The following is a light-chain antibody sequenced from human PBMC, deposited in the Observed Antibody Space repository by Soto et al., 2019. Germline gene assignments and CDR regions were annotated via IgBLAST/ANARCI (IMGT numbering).Light chain of an antibody. J-gene: IGKJ2*01. V-gene: IGKV1-5*03. Sequence: DIQMTQSPSTLSASVGDRVTITCRASQSISSWLAWYQQKPGKAPKLLIYKASSLESGGPSRFSGRGSGTEFTLNRRSLQPDDFATYYGQQYNSYPNTFGQGTKPEIK. CDR2: KAS. CDR3: QQYNSYPNT. CDR1: QSISSW.